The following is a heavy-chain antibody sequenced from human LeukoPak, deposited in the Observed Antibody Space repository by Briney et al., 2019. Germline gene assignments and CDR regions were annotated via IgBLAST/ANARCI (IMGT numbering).Heavy chain of an antibody. CDR1: GYTFTNYW. Sequence: GESLKISCKGSGYTFTNYWIGWVRQMPGKGLEWMGIIYPGAADDMRYSPSFQGQVTFSADKSVNTAYLQWSSLKASDSAIYYCARERGGSGYDSGLDFDYWGQGTLVTVSS. V-gene: IGHV5-51*01. D-gene: IGHD5-12*01. J-gene: IGHJ4*02. CDR2: IYPGAADDM. CDR3: ARERGGSGYDSGLDFDY.